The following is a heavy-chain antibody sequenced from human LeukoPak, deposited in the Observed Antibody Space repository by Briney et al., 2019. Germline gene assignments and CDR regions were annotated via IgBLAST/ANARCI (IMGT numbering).Heavy chain of an antibody. J-gene: IGHJ6*03. V-gene: IGHV4-39*01. CDR2: IYYSGST. CDR1: GGSISSSSYY. CDR3: ARLYYYYYYMDV. Sequence: TSETLSLTCAVYGGSISSSSYYWGWIRQPPGKGLEWIGTIYYSGSTYYSPSLKSRVTISVDTSQNQFSLTVNSVTAADTAVYYCARLYYYYYYMDVWGKGTTVTVSS.